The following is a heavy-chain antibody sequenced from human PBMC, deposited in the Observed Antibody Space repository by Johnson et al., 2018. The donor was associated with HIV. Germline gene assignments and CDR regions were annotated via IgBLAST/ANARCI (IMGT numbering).Heavy chain of an antibody. CDR1: GFTFSSYA. D-gene: IGHD3-10*01. J-gene: IGHJ3*02. CDR3: ARTLWFRELLGAFDI. V-gene: IGHV3-30*04. CDR2: ISYDGSNK. Sequence: SLRLSCAASGFTFSSYAMHWVRQAPGKGLEWVAVISYDGSNKYYADSVKGRFTISRDNSKNTLYLQMNSLRAEDTAVYYCARTLWFRELLGAFDIWGQGTMVTVSS.